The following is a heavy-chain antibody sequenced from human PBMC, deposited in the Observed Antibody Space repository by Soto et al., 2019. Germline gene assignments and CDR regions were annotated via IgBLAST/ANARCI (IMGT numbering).Heavy chain of an antibody. CDR3: ARQASGYYYGWFDP. CDR2: IFYSGGT. V-gene: IGHV4-39*01. Sequence: QLLLQESGPGLVKPSETLSLTCTVAGGSILDSTYYWAWIRQSPGKGLEWIGTIFYSGGTFYTPSLKSRVTMSVDTSNNQFSLKLSSVTAAATAVYYCARQASGYYYGWFDPWGQGTLVTVSS. J-gene: IGHJ5*02. D-gene: IGHD3-22*01. CDR1: GGSILDSTYY.